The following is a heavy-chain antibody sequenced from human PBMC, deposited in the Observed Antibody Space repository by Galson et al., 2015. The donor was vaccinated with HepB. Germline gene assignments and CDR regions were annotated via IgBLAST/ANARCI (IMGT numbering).Heavy chain of an antibody. CDR1: GGSISSSSYY. Sequence: LSLTCTVSGGSISSSSYYWGWIRQPPGKGLEWIGSIYYSGSTYYNPSLKSRVTISVDTSKNQFSLKLSSVTAADTAVYYCARDLTPIRYCSSTSCYDHYYYYMDVWGKGTTVTVSS. V-gene: IGHV4-39*07. CDR3: ARDLTPIRYCSSTSCYDHYYYYMDV. D-gene: IGHD2-2*01. CDR2: IYYSGST. J-gene: IGHJ6*03.